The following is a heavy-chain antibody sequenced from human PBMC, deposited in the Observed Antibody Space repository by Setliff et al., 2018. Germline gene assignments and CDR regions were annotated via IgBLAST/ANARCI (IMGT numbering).Heavy chain of an antibody. CDR3: SRLVRFCTRTSCQRLSGGEF. CDR1: GYIFNGYG. J-gene: IGHJ4*02. CDR2: ISPYSGKT. Sequence: ASVKVSCKTSGYIFNGYGIAWVRQAPGQGLEWMAWISPYSGKTYNSPSLHGRLTLTTDTSTATAHMELRNLAFNDTAVYYCSRLVRFCTRTSCQRLSGGEFWGQGTLVTVSS. D-gene: IGHD2-8*01. V-gene: IGHV1-18*01.